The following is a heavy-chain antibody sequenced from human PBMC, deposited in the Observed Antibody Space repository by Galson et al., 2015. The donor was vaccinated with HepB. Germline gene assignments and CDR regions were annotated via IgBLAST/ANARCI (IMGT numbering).Heavy chain of an antibody. V-gene: IGHV4-59*01. CDR3: ARGNYDFWSGYYNPEDNFYMDV. J-gene: IGHJ6*03. CDR1: GGSISSYY. Sequence: ETLSLTCTVSGGSISSYYWNWIRRPPGKGLEWIGYIYYSGSTSTNYNPSLKSRITISVDTSKNQFSLKLNSVTAADSAVYYCARGNYDFWSGYYNPEDNFYMDVWGKGTTVTVSS. D-gene: IGHD3-3*01. CDR2: IYYSGSTST.